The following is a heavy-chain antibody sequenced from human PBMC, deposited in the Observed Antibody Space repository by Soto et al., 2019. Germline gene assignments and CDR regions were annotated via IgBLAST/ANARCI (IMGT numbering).Heavy chain of an antibody. Sequence: QVQLQESGPGLVKPSETLSLTCTVSGGSISSYYWSWIRQPPGKGLEWIGYTYYSGSTNYNPSLKGRVTISVDTSKNQFSLKLSSVTAADTAVYYCARAHYGDYVDYWGQGTLVTVSS. CDR3: ARAHYGDYVDY. V-gene: IGHV4-59*01. CDR2: TYYSGST. D-gene: IGHD4-17*01. J-gene: IGHJ4*02. CDR1: GGSISSYY.